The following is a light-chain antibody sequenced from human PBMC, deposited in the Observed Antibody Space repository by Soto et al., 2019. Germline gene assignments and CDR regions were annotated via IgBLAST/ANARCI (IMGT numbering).Light chain of an antibody. J-gene: IGKJ3*01. V-gene: IGKV3-11*01. Sequence: EIVLTQSPATLSLSLGKRATLSCRASQSIGSYLAWYQHKLGQPPRLLIYDASNRATGIPVIFSGSGSGTDFTLTISSKEPEDFAVYYCQQRSTWPPFSFGPGTKVDIK. CDR3: QQRSTWPPFS. CDR2: DAS. CDR1: QSIGSY.